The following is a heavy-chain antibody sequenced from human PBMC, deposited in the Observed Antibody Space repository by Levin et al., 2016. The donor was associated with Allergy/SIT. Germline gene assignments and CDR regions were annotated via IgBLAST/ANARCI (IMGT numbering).Heavy chain of an antibody. CDR3: ARGDYGDPPLPDY. J-gene: IGHJ4*02. D-gene: IGHD4-17*01. V-gene: IGHV1-18*01. CDR1: GYTFTNYR. Sequence: ASVKVSCKTSGYTFTNYRVTWVRQTPGQGLEWMGWISGHNGDTKYAQKVQGRVTLTTDTSTTTAYMELTSLTFDDTAVYYCARGDYGDPPLPDYWGQGTLVTVSS. CDR2: ISGHNGDT.